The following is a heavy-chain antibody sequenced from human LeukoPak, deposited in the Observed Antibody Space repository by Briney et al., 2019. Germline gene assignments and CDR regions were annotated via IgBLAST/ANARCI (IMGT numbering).Heavy chain of an antibody. CDR3: AREVYDSSGYHAVEYFQH. CDR1: GGTFSSYA. D-gene: IGHD3-22*01. CDR2: IIPIFGTA. Sequence: SVKVSCKASGGTFSSYAISWVRQAPGQGLEWMGRIIPIFGTANYAQKFQGRVTITTDESTSTAYMELSSLRSEDTAVHYCAREVYDSSGYHAVEYFQHWGQGTLVTVSS. J-gene: IGHJ1*01. V-gene: IGHV1-69*05.